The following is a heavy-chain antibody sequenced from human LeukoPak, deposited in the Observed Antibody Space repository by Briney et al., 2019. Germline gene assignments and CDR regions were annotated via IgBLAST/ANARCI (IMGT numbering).Heavy chain of an antibody. CDR2: IYYSGST. V-gene: IGHV4-59*01. Sequence: PSETLSLTCTVSGGSISGYYWSWIRQPPGKGLEWIGYIYYSGSTNYNPSLKSRVTISVDTSKNQFSLKLSSVTAADTAVYYCARGITIFGVVYFDYWGQGTLVTVSS. CDR1: GGSISGYY. J-gene: IGHJ4*02. D-gene: IGHD3-3*01. CDR3: ARGITIFGVVYFDY.